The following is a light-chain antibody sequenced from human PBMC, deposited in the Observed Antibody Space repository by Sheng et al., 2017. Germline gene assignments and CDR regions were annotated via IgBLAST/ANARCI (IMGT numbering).Light chain of an antibody. CDR3: QQSYSPPRT. J-gene: IGKJ3*01. V-gene: IGKV1-39*01. CDR2: GAS. Sequence: QMTQSPSTLSASVGDRVTISCRASRNINTWLAWYQHKPGSAPRLLIYGASTLQTGVPSRFTGSGSGTDFTLTITGLQPEDFATYFCQQSYSPPRTFGPGTKLVVK. CDR1: RNINTW.